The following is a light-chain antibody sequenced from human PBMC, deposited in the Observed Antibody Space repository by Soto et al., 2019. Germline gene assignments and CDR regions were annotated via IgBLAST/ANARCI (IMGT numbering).Light chain of an antibody. V-gene: IGKV3-15*01. J-gene: IGKJ4*01. CDR1: QTVSNN. CDR3: QQYNSWPLA. Sequence: EIVMTQYPATLSLSPGERATLSCRASQTVSNNLAWYQQKPGQAPRLLFYSSTTRATGVPPRFSGSRSGTDFTLTISSLQSEDFAVYYCQQYNSWPLAFGGGTKVDTK. CDR2: SST.